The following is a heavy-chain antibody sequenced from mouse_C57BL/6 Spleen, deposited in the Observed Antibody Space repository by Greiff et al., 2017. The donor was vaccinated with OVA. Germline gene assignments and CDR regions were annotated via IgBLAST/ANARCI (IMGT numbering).Heavy chain of an antibody. V-gene: IGHV14-2*01. D-gene: IGHD1-1*01. J-gene: IGHJ3*01. Sequence: EVQLQQSGAELVKPGASVKLSCTASGFNIKDYYMHWVKQRTEQGLEWIGRIDPEDGEPKYAPKFKGKATITADTSSNTAYLQLSSLTSEDTAVYYCAPYYGSSPGAYWGQGTLVTVSA. CDR2: IDPEDGEP. CDR3: APYYGSSPGAY. CDR1: GFNIKDYY.